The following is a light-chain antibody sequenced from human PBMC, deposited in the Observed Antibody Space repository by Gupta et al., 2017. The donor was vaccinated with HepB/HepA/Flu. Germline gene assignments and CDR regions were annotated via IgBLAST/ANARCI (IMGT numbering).Light chain of an antibody. Sequence: ATQLTQPPSSLSASVGDRVTITCRASQNIRIDLGWYQQKPGEAPRVLIYGGYRLQSGVSSRFSGSGSGTDFTLTISSLQPEDSATYYCLQDYDYPRTFGQGTKVEVK. CDR2: GGY. J-gene: IGKJ1*01. CDR1: QNIRID. CDR3: LQDYDYPRT. V-gene: IGKV1-6*02.